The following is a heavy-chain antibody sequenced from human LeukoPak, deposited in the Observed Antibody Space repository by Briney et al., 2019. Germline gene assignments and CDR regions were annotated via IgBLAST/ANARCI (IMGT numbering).Heavy chain of an antibody. CDR3: ARMSVRMDYFDH. J-gene: IGHJ4*02. D-gene: IGHD2-8*01. V-gene: IGHV4-59*01. CDR2: INYSGGN. CDR1: GFTFSSYS. Sequence: GSLRLSCAASGFTFSSYSMNWIRQPPGKGLEWVGYINYSGGNLHNPSLKSRVTISVDTSKNQFSLKLKSVTAADTAVYYCARMSVRMDYFDHWGQGALVTVSS.